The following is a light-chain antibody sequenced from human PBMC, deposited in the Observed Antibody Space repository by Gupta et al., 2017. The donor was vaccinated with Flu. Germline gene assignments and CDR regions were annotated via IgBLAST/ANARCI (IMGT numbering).Light chain of an antibody. V-gene: IGLV1-40*01. Sequence: QSVLTQPPSVSGAPGQCVTIPCTGSNSNIGAGLDVHWYQHFSETAPKLLIYDTHNRPAGVPDRFSGTKSGTSASLVITGLQTKDEADYYSHAHDNSQSGPDVVGTGTKVTVL. J-gene: IGLJ1*01. CDR2: DTH. CDR1: NSNIGAGLD. CDR3: HAHDNSQSGPDV.